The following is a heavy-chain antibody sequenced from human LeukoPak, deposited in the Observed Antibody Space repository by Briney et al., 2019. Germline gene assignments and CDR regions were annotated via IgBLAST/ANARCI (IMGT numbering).Heavy chain of an antibody. CDR1: GFTFSDYY. CDR2: INSGGNAF. Sequence: GESLRLSCAASGFTFSDYYTNWIRQAPGKGLEWIPYINSGGNAFYYADSVKGRFTISRDNAENSLYLHMSSLRAEDTAVYYCARGEYSSGWYGSDFDYWGQEALVTVSS. D-gene: IGHD6-19*01. J-gene: IGHJ4*02. CDR3: ARGEYSSGWYGSDFDY. V-gene: IGHV3-11*01.